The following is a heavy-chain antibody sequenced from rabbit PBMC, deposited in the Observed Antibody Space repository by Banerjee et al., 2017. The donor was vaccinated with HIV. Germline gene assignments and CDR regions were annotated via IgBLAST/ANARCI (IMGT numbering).Heavy chain of an antibody. J-gene: IGHJ4*01. CDR3: VREGAGNGYWDFKL. D-gene: IGHD8-1*01. Sequence: QLKESGGGLVQPGGSLKLSCKASGFDFSSYYMSWVRQAPGKGLEWIGYIDPVFGSTYYASWVNGRFTISSHNAQNTLYLQLISLTAADTATYFCVREGAGNGYWDFKLWGPGTLVTVS. CDR1: GFDFSSYY. V-gene: IGHV1S7*01. CDR2: IDPVFGST.